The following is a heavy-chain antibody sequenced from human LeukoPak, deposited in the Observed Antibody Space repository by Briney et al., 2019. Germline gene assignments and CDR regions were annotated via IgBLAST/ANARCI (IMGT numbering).Heavy chain of an antibody. CDR2: ISWNSGSI. CDR1: GFTFYDYA. J-gene: IGHJ4*02. V-gene: IGHV3-9*01. Sequence: GGSLRLSCAASGFTFYDYAMHWVRQAPGKGLEWVSGISWNSGSIDYADSVKGRFTTSRDNAKNSLYLQMNSLRPEDTALYYCTKDSVAMVTTSDYWGQGTLVTVSS. D-gene: IGHD5-18*01. CDR3: TKDSVAMVTTSDY.